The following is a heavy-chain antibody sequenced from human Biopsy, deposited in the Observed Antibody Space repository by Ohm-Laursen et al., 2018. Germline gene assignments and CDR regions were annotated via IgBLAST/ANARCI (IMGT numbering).Heavy chain of an antibody. D-gene: IGHD3-3*01. CDR3: ARSFGVVINFEHNWFDP. CDR1: GYTFTGYH. V-gene: IGHV1-2*02. J-gene: IGHJ5*02. CDR2: INAKTGDT. Sequence: VASVKVSCKASGYTFTGYHVHWVRQAPGQGLEWLGWINAKTGDTNYAQKFQGRVTMTRDTSISTAYVDLSSLRSDDTAVYYCARSFGVVINFEHNWFDPWGQGTLVTVSS.